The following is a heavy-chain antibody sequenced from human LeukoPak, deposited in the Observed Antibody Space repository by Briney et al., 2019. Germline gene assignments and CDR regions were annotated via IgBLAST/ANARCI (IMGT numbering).Heavy chain of an antibody. CDR3: AKDMGDIWFGESPNWFDP. CDR1: GFTFRTYW. CDR2: IKKDGSEK. V-gene: IGHV3-7*01. J-gene: IGHJ5*02. D-gene: IGHD3-10*01. Sequence: GGSLRLSCAASGFTFRTYWMSWVRQVPGKGLEWVANIKKDGSEKYYVDSVKGRFTISRDNAKNSLSLQMNSLRVEDTAVYYCAKDMGDIWFGESPNWFDPWGQGTLVTVSS.